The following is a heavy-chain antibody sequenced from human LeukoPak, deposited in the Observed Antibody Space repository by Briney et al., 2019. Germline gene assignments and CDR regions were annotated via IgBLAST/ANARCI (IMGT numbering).Heavy chain of an antibody. CDR2: IYYSGST. J-gene: IGHJ3*02. CDR3: ARWQDAFDI. D-gene: IGHD5-12*01. CDR1: GDSISSNDYY. V-gene: IGHV4-30-4*01. Sequence: PSETLSLTCTVSGDSISSNDYYWSWIRQPPGKGLEWIGYIYYSGSTYYNPSLKSRITISVDTSKSQFSLKLTSVTAADTAVYYCARWQDAFDIWGQGTMVTVSS.